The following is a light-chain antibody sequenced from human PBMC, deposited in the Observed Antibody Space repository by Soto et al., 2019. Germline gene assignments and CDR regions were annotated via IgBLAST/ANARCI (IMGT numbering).Light chain of an antibody. Sequence: QSVLTQPPSASATPGQRVTISCSGSSSNIGSDFVFWYQQLPGTAPKLLIYRNNQRPSGVPDRFSGSKSGTSASLAISGHRSEDEADFYCAAWDHSLSGWMIGGGTKLTVL. V-gene: IGLV1-47*01. CDR2: RNN. CDR1: SSNIGSDF. J-gene: IGLJ3*02. CDR3: AAWDHSLSGWM.